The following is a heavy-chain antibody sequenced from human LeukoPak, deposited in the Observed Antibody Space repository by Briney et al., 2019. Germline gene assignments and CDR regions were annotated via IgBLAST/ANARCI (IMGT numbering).Heavy chain of an antibody. CDR3: ASSGSYRFDY. J-gene: IGHJ4*02. V-gene: IGHV3-30*04. D-gene: IGHD1-26*01. Sequence: GGSLRLSCAASGLTFSGYPMHWVRQAPGKGLDWVAIISDDGGRKFYADSVKGRFTISRDNAKNSLYLQMNSLRDEDTAVYYCASSGSYRFDYWGQGTLVTVSS. CDR1: GLTFSGYP. CDR2: ISDDGGRK.